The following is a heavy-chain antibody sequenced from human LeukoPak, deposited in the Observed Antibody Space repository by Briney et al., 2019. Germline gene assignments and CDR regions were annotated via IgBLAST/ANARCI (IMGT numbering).Heavy chain of an antibody. CDR1: GFTFSNAW. J-gene: IGHJ4*02. Sequence: GGSLRLSCAASGFTFSNAWMSWVRQAPGQGLEWVSSINDNSEYIYYANSVKGRFTVSRDNAKNSLFLHMNSLRAEDTAVYYCARQQYGAYDYDYWGQGTLVAVSS. V-gene: IGHV3-21*01. D-gene: IGHD3-16*01. CDR3: ARQQYGAYDYDY. CDR2: INDNSEYI.